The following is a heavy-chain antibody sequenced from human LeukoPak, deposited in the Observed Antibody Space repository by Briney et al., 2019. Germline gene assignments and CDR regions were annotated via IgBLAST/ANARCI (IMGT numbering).Heavy chain of an antibody. V-gene: IGHV3-11*01. CDR3: ARPKYSSSWQIFDY. CDR2: ISSSGNTI. D-gene: IGHD6-13*01. Sequence: GVSLRLSCAASGVTFSDYYMSWIRQAPGKGLEWVSYISSSGNTIYYADSVKGRFTISRDNAKNSLYLQMNSLRAEDTAVYYCARPKYSSSWQIFDYWGQGTLVTASS. J-gene: IGHJ4*02. CDR1: GVTFSDYY.